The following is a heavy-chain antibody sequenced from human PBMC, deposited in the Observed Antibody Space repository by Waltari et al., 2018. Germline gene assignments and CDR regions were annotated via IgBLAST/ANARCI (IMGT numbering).Heavy chain of an antibody. CDR3: ARVVINYYGMDV. CDR2: IYHSGST. V-gene: IGHV4-31*03. D-gene: IGHD3-22*01. Sequence: QVQLQESGPGLVKPSQTLSLTCTVSGGSISSGGYYWSWIRQHPGKGLEWIGYIYHSGSTYYNPSLKSRVTISVDRSKNQFSLKLSSVTAADTAVYYCARVVINYYGMDVWGQVTTVTVSS. CDR1: GGSISSGGYY. J-gene: IGHJ6*02.